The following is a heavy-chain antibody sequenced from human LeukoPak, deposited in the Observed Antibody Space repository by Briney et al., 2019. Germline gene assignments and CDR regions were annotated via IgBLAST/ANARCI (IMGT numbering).Heavy chain of an antibody. V-gene: IGHV2-5*02. D-gene: IGHD3-10*01. CDR3: AHIFGFGELLLDY. Sequence: SGPTLVQPTETLTLTCTFSGFSLTSPGVGVGRVRQPPGKALEWLAGIYWDNERRHSPSLKNRLSITKDTSKNQVVLRMANMDPVDTATYYCAHIFGFGELLLDYWGQGTLVTVSS. CDR2: IYWDNER. CDR1: GFSLTSPGVG. J-gene: IGHJ4*02.